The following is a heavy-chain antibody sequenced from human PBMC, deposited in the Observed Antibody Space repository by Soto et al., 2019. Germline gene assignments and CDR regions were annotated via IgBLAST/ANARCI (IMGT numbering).Heavy chain of an antibody. CDR3: ASGITSFGVVGWGRFDP. V-gene: IGHV3-21*01. D-gene: IGHD3-3*01. CDR2: ISSSSSYI. J-gene: IGHJ5*02. CDR1: GFTFSSYS. Sequence: EVQLVESGGGLVKPGGSLRLSCAASGFTFSSYSMNWVRQAPGKGLEWVSSISSSSSYIYYADSVKGRFTISRDNAKNSLYLQMNSLRAEDTAVYYCASGITSFGVVGWGRFDPWGQGTLVTVSS.